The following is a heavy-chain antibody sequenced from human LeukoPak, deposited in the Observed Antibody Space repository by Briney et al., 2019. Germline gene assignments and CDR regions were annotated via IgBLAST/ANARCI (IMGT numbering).Heavy chain of an antibody. V-gene: IGHV4-59*01. Sequence: SETLSLTCTVSGGSISSYYWSWIRQPPGKGLEWIGYIYYSGSTNYNPSLKSRVTISVDTYKNQFSLKLSSVTAADTAVYYCARGPWPSGYSYGYYFVYWGQGTLVTVSS. CDR2: IYYSGST. D-gene: IGHD5-18*01. CDR1: GGSISSYY. J-gene: IGHJ4*02. CDR3: ARGPWPSGYSYGYYFVY.